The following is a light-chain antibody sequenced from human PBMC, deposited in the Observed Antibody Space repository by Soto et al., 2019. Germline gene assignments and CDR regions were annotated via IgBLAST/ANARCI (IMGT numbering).Light chain of an antibody. J-gene: IGKJ4*01. V-gene: IGKV1-5*03. CDR3: QQYNSYPLT. Sequence: DIQMTQSPSTLSASVGDRVTITCRASQSISSWLAWYQQKPGKAPKLLIYKASSLESVVPSRFSGGGSGTEFTRTISSLQPDEFATYYCQQYNSYPLTVGGGTKVEI. CDR2: KAS. CDR1: QSISSW.